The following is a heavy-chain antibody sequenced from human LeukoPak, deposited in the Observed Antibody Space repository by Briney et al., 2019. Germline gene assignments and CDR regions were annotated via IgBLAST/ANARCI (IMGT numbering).Heavy chain of an antibody. CDR3: AKFRSEAFDI. Sequence: SETLSLTCSVSGGFLPSGGYYWTWVRQLPEKGLEWLGYISHSGYRYSNPSLKSRLTISAVTSKTQFSLELPSVTAADTAVYYCAKFRSEAFDIWGQGTMVTVSS. CDR1: GGFLPSGGYY. CDR2: ISHSGYR. J-gene: IGHJ3*02. V-gene: IGHV4-31*03.